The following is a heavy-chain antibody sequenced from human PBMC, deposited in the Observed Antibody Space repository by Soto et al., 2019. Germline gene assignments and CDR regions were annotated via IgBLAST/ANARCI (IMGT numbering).Heavy chain of an antibody. CDR2: IRSKAYGGTT. Sequence: GGSLRLSCTASGFTFGDYAMSWFRQAPGKGLEWVGFIRSKAYGGTTEYAASVKGRFTISRDDSKSIAYLQMNSLKTEYTAVYYCTIDPYRYCSGGSCYLDAFDIWGQGTMVTVSS. V-gene: IGHV3-49*03. CDR1: GFTFGDYA. D-gene: IGHD2-15*01. CDR3: TIDPYRYCSGGSCYLDAFDI. J-gene: IGHJ3*02.